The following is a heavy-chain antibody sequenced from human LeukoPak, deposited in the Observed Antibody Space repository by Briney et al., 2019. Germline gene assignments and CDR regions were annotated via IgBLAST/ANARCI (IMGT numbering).Heavy chain of an antibody. CDR3: ARVHRYYDSSGYYDLFDY. J-gene: IGHJ4*02. Sequence: GGSLRLSCAASGFTFSSYSMNWVRQAPGKGLEWVSSISSSSSYIYYADSVKGRFTISRDNAKNSLYLQMNSLRAEDTAVYYCARVHRYYDSSGYYDLFDYWGQGTLVTVSS. V-gene: IGHV3-21*01. CDR1: GFTFSSYS. CDR2: ISSSSSYI. D-gene: IGHD3-22*01.